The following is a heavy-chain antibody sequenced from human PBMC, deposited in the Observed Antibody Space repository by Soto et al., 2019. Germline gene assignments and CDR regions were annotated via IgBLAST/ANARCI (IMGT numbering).Heavy chain of an antibody. Sequence: PSETLSLTCTVSGGSISSSSYYWGWIRQPPGKGLERIGSIYYSGSTYYNPSLKSRVTISVDTSKNQFSLKLSSVTAADTAVYYCARGFSGGSCPIDYWGQGTLVTVSS. V-gene: IGHV4-39*01. CDR3: ARGFSGGSCPIDY. D-gene: IGHD2-15*01. J-gene: IGHJ4*02. CDR2: IYYSGST. CDR1: GGSISSSSYY.